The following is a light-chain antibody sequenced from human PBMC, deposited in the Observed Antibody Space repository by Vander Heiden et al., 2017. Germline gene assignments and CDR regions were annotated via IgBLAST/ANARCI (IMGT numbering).Light chain of an antibody. CDR1: ESISSW. CDR2: KAS. J-gene: IGKJ1*01. V-gene: IGKV1-5*03. Sequence: DIQMTQSPSTLSASVGDRVTITCRASESISSWLAWYQQKPGKAPKLLMYKASNLETAVPSRFSGSGSGTEFTLTISSLQPDDFATYYCQQYSRFSTCGPGTKVEIK. CDR3: QQYSRFST.